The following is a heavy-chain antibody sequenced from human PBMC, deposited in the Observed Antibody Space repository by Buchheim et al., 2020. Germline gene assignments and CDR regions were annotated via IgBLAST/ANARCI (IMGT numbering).Heavy chain of an antibody. D-gene: IGHD5-24*01. J-gene: IGHJ5*02. Sequence: QVQLVQSGAEVKKPGASVKVSCKASGYTFTSYAMHWVRQAPGQRLEWMGWINAGNGNTKYSQKFQGRVTITRDTSASTASMELSSLRSEDTAVYYCARGWRSQNNWFDPWGQGTL. CDR1: GYTFTSYA. CDR2: INAGNGNT. CDR3: ARGWRSQNNWFDP. V-gene: IGHV1-3*01.